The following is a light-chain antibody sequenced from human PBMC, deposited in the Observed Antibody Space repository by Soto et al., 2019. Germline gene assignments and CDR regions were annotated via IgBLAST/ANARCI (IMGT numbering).Light chain of an antibody. Sequence: EIVMTQSPDTLSVSPGESATLSCRARQTISNNLAWYQQKPGQAPRLLIYGASTRTTGIPARFSGSGSGTEFTLTISSLQSEDFAVYYCQQYNNCPYTFAQGTKLEIK. CDR1: QTISNN. V-gene: IGKV3-15*01. CDR2: GAS. J-gene: IGKJ2*01. CDR3: QQYNNCPYT.